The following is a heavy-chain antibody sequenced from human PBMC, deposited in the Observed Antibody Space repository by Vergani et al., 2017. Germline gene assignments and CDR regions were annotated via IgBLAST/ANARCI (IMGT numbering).Heavy chain of an antibody. D-gene: IGHD3-10*01. CDR3: ARDHVTAHGDYYGSGKPSDV. J-gene: IGHJ6*02. Sequence: DVQLVQSGAEVKKPGTTVKISCKVSGYTLTDYWMHWVQQAPGKGLEWMGAVDPEDGETVYAEKFQARVTITADTSRDTVYLEVTSLKSDDTAVYYCARDHVTAHGDYYGSGKPSDVWGQGTTVTVSS. CDR2: VDPEDGET. V-gene: IGHV1-69-2*01. CDR1: GYTLTDYW.